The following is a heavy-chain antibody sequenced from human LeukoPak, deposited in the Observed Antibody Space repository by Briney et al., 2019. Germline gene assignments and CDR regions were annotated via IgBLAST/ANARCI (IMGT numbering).Heavy chain of an antibody. D-gene: IGHD6-19*01. CDR2: IYTAGNT. Sequence: GGSLRLSCTASTFTVSSNCMGWVRQASGKGLEWVSLIYTAGNTYYADSVKGRFTISRDISKNTLYLEMNSLRTDDTAVYYCARVAVEGREFFQHWGQGTLVTVSS. CDR1: TFTVSSNC. V-gene: IGHV3-66*02. CDR3: ARVAVEGREFFQH. J-gene: IGHJ1*01.